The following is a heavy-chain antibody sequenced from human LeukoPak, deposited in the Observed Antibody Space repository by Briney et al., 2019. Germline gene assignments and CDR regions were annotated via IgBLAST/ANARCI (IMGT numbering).Heavy chain of an antibody. D-gene: IGHD2-2*01. Sequence: ASVNVSCKASGYTFTSYGISWVRQAPGQRLEWMGWISAYNGNTNYAQKLQGRVTMTTDTSTSTAYMELRSLRSDDTAVYYCARDGYSAIGNNYYYYGMDVWGQGTTVTVSS. CDR2: ISAYNGNT. J-gene: IGHJ6*02. CDR3: ARDGYSAIGNNYYYYGMDV. V-gene: IGHV1-18*01. CDR1: GYTFTSYG.